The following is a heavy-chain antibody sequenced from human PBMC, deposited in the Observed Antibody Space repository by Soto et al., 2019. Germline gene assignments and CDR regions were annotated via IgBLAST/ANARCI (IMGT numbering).Heavy chain of an antibody. CDR2: INPNSGGT. V-gene: IGHV1-2*04. D-gene: IGHD3-22*01. CDR1: GYTFTGYY. CDR3: ARGPKYYYDSSGYYNNWFDP. Sequence: QVQLVQSGAEVKKPGASVKVSCKASGYTFTGYYMHWVRQAPGQGLDWMGWINPNSGGTNYAQKLQGWVTMTRDTSISTAYMELSRLRSDDTAVYYCARGPKYYYDSSGYYNNWFDPWGQGTLVTVSS. J-gene: IGHJ5*02.